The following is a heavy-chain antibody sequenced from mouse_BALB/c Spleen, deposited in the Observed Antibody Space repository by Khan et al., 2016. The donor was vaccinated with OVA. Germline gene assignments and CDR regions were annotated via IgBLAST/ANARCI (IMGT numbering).Heavy chain of an antibody. Sequence: VQLQQSGAEFVKPGASVKLSCTASGFNIKDTYIHWVNQRPEQGLEWIGRIDPANDDIKYDPKFQGKATITADTSSNTVYLHLSSLTSEDTAVYYCDTLYGNPFAYWGQGTLVTVSA. D-gene: IGHD2-1*01. V-gene: IGHV14-3*02. J-gene: IGHJ3*01. CDR2: IDPANDDI. CDR3: DTLYGNPFAY. CDR1: GFNIKDTY.